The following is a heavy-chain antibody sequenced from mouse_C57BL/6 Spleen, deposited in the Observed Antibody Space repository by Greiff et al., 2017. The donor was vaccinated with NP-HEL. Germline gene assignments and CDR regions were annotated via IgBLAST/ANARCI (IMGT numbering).Heavy chain of an antibody. CDR3: ARNDGSRGAMDY. CDR1: GYSITSGYY. V-gene: IGHV3-6*01. CDR2: ISYDGSN. J-gene: IGHJ4*01. D-gene: IGHD1-1*01. Sequence: EVQLQESGPGLVKPSQSLSLTCSVTGYSITSGYYWNWIRQFPGNKLEWMGYISYDGSNNYNPSLKNRISITRDTSKNQFFLKLNSVTTEDTATYYCARNDGSRGAMDYWGQGTSVTVSS.